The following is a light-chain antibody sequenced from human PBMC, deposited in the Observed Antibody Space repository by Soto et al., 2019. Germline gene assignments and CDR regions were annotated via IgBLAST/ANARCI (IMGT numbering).Light chain of an antibody. CDR1: QSISPW. CDR2: KAS. Sequence: DIQMTQSPSTLSASVGDSVTITCRASQSISPWLAWYQQKPGKAPTLLIYKASSLEGGVPSRFSGSGSGTDFNITISSLQPVDFATYYCQQYNTYPLTFGGGTKVDIK. V-gene: IGKV1-5*03. CDR3: QQYNTYPLT. J-gene: IGKJ4*01.